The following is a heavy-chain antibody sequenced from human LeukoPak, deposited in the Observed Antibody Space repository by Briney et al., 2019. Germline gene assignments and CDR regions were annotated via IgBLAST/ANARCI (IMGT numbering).Heavy chain of an antibody. D-gene: IGHD3-22*01. J-gene: IGHJ6*02. CDR2: IHYSGNT. Sequence: PSETLSLTCTVSGGSISSSLYYWGWIRQPPGKGLEWIGSIHYSGNTYYSPSLKSRVTISIDMSKNQFSLKLSSVTAADTAVYYCARHPYDSSGYYFDYYYYGMDVWGQGTTVTVSS. CDR1: GGSISSSLYY. CDR3: ARHPYDSSGYYFDYYYYGMDV. V-gene: IGHV4-39*01.